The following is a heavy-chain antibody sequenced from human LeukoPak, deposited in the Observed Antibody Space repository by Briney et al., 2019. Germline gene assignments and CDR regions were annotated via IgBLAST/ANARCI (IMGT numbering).Heavy chain of an antibody. Sequence: GGSLRLSCADSGFTLSSYWMHWVRQAPGKGLAGVSGADGDGGTTTYADSVKGRFTISRDNAKNTLYLQMNSLKAEDTAVYYCTRDWRNGGMDVWGQGTTVTVSS. CDR1: GFTLSSYW. CDR2: ADGDGGTT. CDR3: TRDWRNGGMDV. J-gene: IGHJ6*02. D-gene: IGHD3-3*01. V-gene: IGHV3-74*01.